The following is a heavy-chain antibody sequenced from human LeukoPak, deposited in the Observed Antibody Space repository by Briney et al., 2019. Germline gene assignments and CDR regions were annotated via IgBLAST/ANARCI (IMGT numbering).Heavy chain of an antibody. J-gene: IGHJ4*02. Sequence: GESLKISCKGSGYSFTNFWIAWVRQMPGRGLEWLGIIYPPDSDTRYSPSFQGQVTISVDKSISTAYLQWSSLKASDTAMYYCARQLQRGYSYSDYWGQGTLVTVSS. CDR3: ARQLQRGYSYSDY. CDR2: IYPPDSDT. CDR1: GYSFTNFW. V-gene: IGHV5-51*01. D-gene: IGHD5-18*01.